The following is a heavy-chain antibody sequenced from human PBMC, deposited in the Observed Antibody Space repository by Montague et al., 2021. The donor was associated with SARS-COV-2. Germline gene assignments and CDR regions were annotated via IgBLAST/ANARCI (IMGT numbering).Heavy chain of an antibody. D-gene: IGHD3-10*01. Sequence: SLRLSCAASGFTFSSYGMHWVRQAPGKGLEWVAVISYDGSNKYYADSVKGRLTISRDNSKNTLYLQMNSLRAEDTAVYYCARGPVLLWFGELLSPPTDYWGQGTLVTVSS. V-gene: IGHV3-33*05. CDR1: GFTFSSYG. CDR2: ISYDGSNK. CDR3: ARGPVLLWFGELLSPPTDY. J-gene: IGHJ4*02.